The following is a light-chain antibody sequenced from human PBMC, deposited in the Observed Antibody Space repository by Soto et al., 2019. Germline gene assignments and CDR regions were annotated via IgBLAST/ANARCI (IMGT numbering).Light chain of an antibody. CDR3: QQYNSYSIT. J-gene: IGKJ5*01. V-gene: IGKV1-5*01. Sequence: DIQMTQSPSTLSASVGDRFTITCRASQSISSWLAWYQQKPGKAPKLLSYDASSLESGVASRVSGSGAGTEFTLTSSSLQPDDFATYYCQQYNSYSITVGQGTRLEIK. CDR2: DAS. CDR1: QSISSW.